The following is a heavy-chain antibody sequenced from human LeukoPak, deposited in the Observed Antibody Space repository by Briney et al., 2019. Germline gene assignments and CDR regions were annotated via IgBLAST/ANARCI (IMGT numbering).Heavy chain of an antibody. CDR2: VYSGDRT. J-gene: IGHJ4*02. CDR1: EFPANSNN. Sequence: GGSRNLPCEAPEFPANSNNMSWVRQAPGKGLEWVSVVYSGDRTYYADSVKGRFTISRDDSTNTLYLLMNSPRAEDTAVYYCARGYLIDYWGQGTLVTVSS. D-gene: IGHD1-26*01. V-gene: IGHV3-66*01. CDR3: ARGYLIDY.